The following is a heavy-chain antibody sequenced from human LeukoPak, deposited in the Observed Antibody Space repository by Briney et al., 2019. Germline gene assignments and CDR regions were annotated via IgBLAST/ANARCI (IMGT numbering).Heavy chain of an antibody. V-gene: IGHV1-69*05. CDR1: GGTFSSYA. J-gene: IGHJ4*02. D-gene: IGHD1-26*01. CDR3: ARGIVGATPLDY. Sequence: SVKVSCKASGGTFSSYAISWVRQAPGQGLEWMGGIIPILGTANYAQKFQGRVTITTDESTSTAYMELGSLRSEDTAVYYCARGIVGATPLDYWGQGTLVTVSS. CDR2: IIPILGTA.